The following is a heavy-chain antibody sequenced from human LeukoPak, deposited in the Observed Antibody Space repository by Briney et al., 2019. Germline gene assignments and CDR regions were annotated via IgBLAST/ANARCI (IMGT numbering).Heavy chain of an antibody. CDR2: IWYDGSNK. CDR1: GFTFSSYA. J-gene: IGHJ4*02. Sequence: GGSLRLSCAASGFTFSSYAMSWVRQAPGKGLEWVAVIWYDGSNKYYADSVKGRFTISRDNSKNTLYLRMNSLRAEDTAVYYXXRGXXVXXXAXIVXDFDYWGQGALVTVSS. V-gene: IGHV3-33*08. D-gene: IGHD2-2*01. CDR3: XRGXXVXXXAXIVXDFDY.